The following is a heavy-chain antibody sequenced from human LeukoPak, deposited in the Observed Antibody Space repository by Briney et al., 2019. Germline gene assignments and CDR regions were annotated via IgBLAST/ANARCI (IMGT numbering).Heavy chain of an antibody. CDR3: ARDLMEAGTFPDALDY. J-gene: IGHJ4*02. CDR2: INAGNGDT. D-gene: IGHD6-19*01. V-gene: IGHV1-3*03. Sequence: GASVKVSCKASGYTFTSYAMHWVRQAPGQRLEWMGWINAGNGDTKYSQEFQGRVTITRDTSASTAYMELSSLRSEDMAVYYCARDLMEAGTFPDALDYWGQGTLVTVSS. CDR1: GYTFTSYA.